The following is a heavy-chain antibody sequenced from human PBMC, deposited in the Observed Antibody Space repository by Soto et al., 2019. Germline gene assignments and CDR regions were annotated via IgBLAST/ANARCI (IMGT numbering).Heavy chain of an antibody. CDR2: ISSSSSYI. V-gene: IGHV3-21*01. J-gene: IGHJ4*02. Sequence: EVQLVESGGGLVKPGGSLRLSCAASGFTFSSYSMNWVRQAPGKGLEWVSSISSSSSYIYYADSVKGRFTISRDNAKNSLYLQMNSLRAEDTDVYYCARADLSDFWSGYYYFDYWGQGTLVTVSS. CDR1: GFTFSSYS. CDR3: ARADLSDFWSGYYYFDY. D-gene: IGHD3-3*01.